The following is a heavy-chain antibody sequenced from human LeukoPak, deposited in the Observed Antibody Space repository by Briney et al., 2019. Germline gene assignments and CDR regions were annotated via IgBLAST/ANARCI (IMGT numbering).Heavy chain of an antibody. CDR3: ARDLLRMTAPDY. J-gene: IGHJ4*02. CDR1: GFTFSSYA. CDR2: ISYDGSNK. V-gene: IGHV3-30-3*01. D-gene: IGHD2-15*01. Sequence: PGGSLRLSCAASGFTFSSYAMHWVRQAPGKGLEWVAVISYDGSNKYYADSVKGRFTISRDNSKNTLYLQMNSLRAEDTAVYYCARDLLRMTAPDYWGQGTLVTVSS.